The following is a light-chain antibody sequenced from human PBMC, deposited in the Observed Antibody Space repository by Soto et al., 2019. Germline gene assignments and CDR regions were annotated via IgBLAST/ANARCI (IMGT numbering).Light chain of an antibody. V-gene: IGKV3-15*01. CDR2: GAS. J-gene: IGKJ4*01. Sequence: IVMTQSPATLSVSPGERATLSCRASQSVSSNLAWYQQKPGQAPRLLIYGASTRATGIPARFSGSGSGTEFTLTISSLQSEDFVVYYCQQYNNWPLTFGGGTKVDIK. CDR1: QSVSSN. CDR3: QQYNNWPLT.